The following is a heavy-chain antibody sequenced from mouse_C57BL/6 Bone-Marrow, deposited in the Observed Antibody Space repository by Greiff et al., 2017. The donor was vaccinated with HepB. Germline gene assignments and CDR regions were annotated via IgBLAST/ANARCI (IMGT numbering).Heavy chain of an antibody. CDR3: ARQGSTLYWYFDV. CDR1: EYEFPSHD. V-gene: IGHV5-2*03. J-gene: IGHJ1*03. D-gene: IGHD3-3*01. CDR2: INSDGGST. Sequence: EVKLVESGGGLVQPGESLKLSCESNEYEFPSHDMSWVRKTPEKRLELVAAINSDGGSTYYPDTMERRFIISRDNTNKTLYLQMSSLRSEDTALYYCARQGSTLYWYFDVWGTGTTVTVSS.